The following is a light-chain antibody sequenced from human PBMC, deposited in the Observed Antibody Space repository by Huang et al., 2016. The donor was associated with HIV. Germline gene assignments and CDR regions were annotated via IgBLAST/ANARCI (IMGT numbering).Light chain of an antibody. CDR2: GAS. V-gene: IGKV3-20*01. CDR1: QSVSSSF. CDR3: QQYGTSPYT. J-gene: IGKJ2*01. Sequence: EIVLTQSPGTLSLSPGESATLSCRASQSVSSSFLAWYQQQPGQAPRVLMYGASTRATGIADRFSGSGSGTDFTLTISRLEPEDFAVYYCQQYGTSPYTFGQGTKLEI.